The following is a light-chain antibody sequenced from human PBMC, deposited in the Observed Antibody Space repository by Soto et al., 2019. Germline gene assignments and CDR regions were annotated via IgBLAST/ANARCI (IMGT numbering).Light chain of an antibody. CDR3: GTWDSILSVNDV. J-gene: IGLJ1*01. V-gene: IGLV1-51*01. Sequence: QSVLTQPPSVSAAPGQKVTISCSGSSSNIGNNYVSWYQQLPGTAPKLLIYDNNKRPSGIPDRFSGSKSGTSATLGITGLQTGDEADYYCGTWDSILSVNDVFGTGTKLTVL. CDR1: SSNIGNNY. CDR2: DNN.